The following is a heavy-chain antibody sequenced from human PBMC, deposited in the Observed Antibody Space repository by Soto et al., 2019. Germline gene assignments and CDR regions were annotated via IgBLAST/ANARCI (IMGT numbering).Heavy chain of an antibody. CDR3: AKARCTTSNCYVPDY. D-gene: IGHD2-8*01. Sequence: PGGSLRLSCAASGFSFSTYTMSCVRRAPGKGLEWVSAISGSGGSPSYADSVQGRFTISRDNPKKTLYLQMNSLRAEDTAVYYCAKARCTTSNCYVPDYWGQGTLVTVSS. CDR2: ISGSGGSP. J-gene: IGHJ4*02. V-gene: IGHV3-23*01. CDR1: GFSFSTYT.